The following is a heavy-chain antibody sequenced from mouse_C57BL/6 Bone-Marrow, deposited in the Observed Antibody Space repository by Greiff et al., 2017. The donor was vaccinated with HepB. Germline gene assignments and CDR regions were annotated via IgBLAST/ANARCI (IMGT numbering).Heavy chain of an antibody. D-gene: IGHD2-4*01. CDR2: IDPSDSYT. CDR3: ARRNDYDD. V-gene: IGHV1-59*01. Sequence: VQLQQPGAELVRPGTSVKLSCKASGYTFTSYWMHWVKQRPGQGLEWIGVIDPSDSYTNYNQKFKGKATLTVDTSSSTAYMQLSSLTSANSAVYYWARRNDYDDWGQWTLVTVCA. J-gene: IGHJ3*01. CDR1: GYTFTSYW.